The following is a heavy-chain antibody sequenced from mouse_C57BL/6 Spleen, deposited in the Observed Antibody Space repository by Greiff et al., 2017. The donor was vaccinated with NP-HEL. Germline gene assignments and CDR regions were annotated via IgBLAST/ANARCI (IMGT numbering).Heavy chain of an antibody. Sequence: QVQLKQPGAELVKPGASVKLSCKASGYTFTSYWMHWVKQRPGQGLEWIGMIHPNSGSTNYNEKFKSKATLTVDKSSSTAYMQLSSLTSEDSAVYYCARKAYYGSSPFAYWGQGTLVTVSA. CDR1: GYTFTSYW. CDR2: IHPNSGST. V-gene: IGHV1-64*01. J-gene: IGHJ3*01. D-gene: IGHD1-1*01. CDR3: ARKAYYGSSPFAY.